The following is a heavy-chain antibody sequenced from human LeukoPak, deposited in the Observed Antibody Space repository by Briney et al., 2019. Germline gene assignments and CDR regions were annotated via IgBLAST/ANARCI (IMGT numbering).Heavy chain of an antibody. Sequence: PGGSLRLSCAASGFTFDDYAMHWVRQAPGKGLEWVSGISWNSGSIGYADSVKGRFTISRDNAKNTLYLQMNSLRAEDTAVYYCARVAVIVPPARGVYNWFDPWGQGTLVTVSS. CDR2: ISWNSGSI. CDR3: ARVAVIVPPARGVYNWFDP. D-gene: IGHD2-2*01. V-gene: IGHV3-9*01. CDR1: GFTFDDYA. J-gene: IGHJ5*02.